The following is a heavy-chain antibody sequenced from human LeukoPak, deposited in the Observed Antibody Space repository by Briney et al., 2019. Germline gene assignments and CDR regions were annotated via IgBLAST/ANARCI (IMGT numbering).Heavy chain of an antibody. CDR1: GFTFSSYG. Sequence: PGRSLRLSCAASGFTFSSYGMHWVRQAAGKGLAWVAVISYDGSNKYYADSVKGRFTISRDNSKNTLYLQMNSLRAEDTAVYYCAKEGITMVRRVPYYYGMDVWGQGTMVTVSS. J-gene: IGHJ6*02. CDR2: ISYDGSNK. V-gene: IGHV3-30*18. CDR3: AKEGITMVRRVPYYYGMDV. D-gene: IGHD3-10*01.